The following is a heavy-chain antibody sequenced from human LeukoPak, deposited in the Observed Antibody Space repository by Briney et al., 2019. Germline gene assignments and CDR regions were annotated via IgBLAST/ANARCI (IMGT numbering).Heavy chain of an antibody. D-gene: IGHD3-22*01. CDR2: IYPGDSDT. Sequence: GESLKISCKGSGYSFTSYWIGWVRQMPGKGLEWMGIIYPGDSDTRYSPSFQGQVTISADKSISTAYLQWSSLKASDTAMYYCARHGGYYDSSGYNPPGDYWGQGTLVTVSS. V-gene: IGHV5-51*01. J-gene: IGHJ4*02. CDR3: ARHGGYYDSSGYNPPGDY. CDR1: GYSFTSYW.